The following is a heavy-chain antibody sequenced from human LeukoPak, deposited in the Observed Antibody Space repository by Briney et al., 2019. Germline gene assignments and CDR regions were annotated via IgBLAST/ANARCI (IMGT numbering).Heavy chain of an antibody. D-gene: IGHD6-19*01. CDR2: ISSSGSTI. CDR3: ARVPVAGTGRNYYYYYYMDV. J-gene: IGHJ6*03. V-gene: IGHV3-11*01. Sequence: GGSLRLSCAASGFTFSDYYMSWIRQAPGKGLEGVSYISSSGSTIYYADSVKGRFTISRDNAKNSLYLQMNSLRAEDTAVYYCARVPVAGTGRNYYYYYYMDVWGKGTTVTVSS. CDR1: GFTFSDYY.